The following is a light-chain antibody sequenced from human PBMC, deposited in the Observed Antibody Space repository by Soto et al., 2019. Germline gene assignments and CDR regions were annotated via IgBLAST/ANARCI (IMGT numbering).Light chain of an antibody. CDR2: SNI. CDR3: AAWDDSLNVYV. V-gene: IGLV1-44*01. Sequence: QSVLTQPPSASGTPGQRVTISCSGSSSNIGSNTVKWYQQLPGTAPKLLIHSNIKRPSGVPDRFSGSKSGTSASLAIRGLQSEDEADYYCAAWDDSLNVYVFGTGTKVTVL. CDR1: SSNIGSNT. J-gene: IGLJ1*01.